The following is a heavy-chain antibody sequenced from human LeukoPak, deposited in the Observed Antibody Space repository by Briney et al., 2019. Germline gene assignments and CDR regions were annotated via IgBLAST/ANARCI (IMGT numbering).Heavy chain of an antibody. D-gene: IGHD1-14*01. CDR1: GGTFSSYA. J-gene: IGHJ4*02. Sequence: ASVKVSCKASGGTFSSYAISWVRQAPGQGLEWMGRIIPILGIANYAQKFQGRVTITADKSTSTAYMELSSLRSEDTAVYYCASEPITSNRQNYFDYWGQGTLVTVSS. V-gene: IGHV1-69*04. CDR3: ASEPITSNRQNYFDY. CDR2: IIPILGIA.